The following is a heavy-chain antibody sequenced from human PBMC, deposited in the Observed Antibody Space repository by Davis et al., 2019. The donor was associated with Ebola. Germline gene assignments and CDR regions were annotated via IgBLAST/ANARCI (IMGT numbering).Heavy chain of an antibody. Sequence: SETLSLTCTVSGGSISSSSYYWSWIRQPPGKGLEWIGYIYYSGSTNYNPSLKSRVTISVDTPKNQFSLKLSSVTAADTAVYYCARIHYYYGMDVWGQGTTVTVSS. CDR3: ARIHYYYGMDV. CDR1: GGSISSSSYY. CDR2: IYYSGST. J-gene: IGHJ6*02. V-gene: IGHV4-61*01.